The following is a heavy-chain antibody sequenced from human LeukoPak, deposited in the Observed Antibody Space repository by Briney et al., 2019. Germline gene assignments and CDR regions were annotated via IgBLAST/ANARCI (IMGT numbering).Heavy chain of an antibody. CDR1: GGSFSGYY. CDR2: INHSGNT. D-gene: IGHD6-13*01. CDR3: ARLYSSSFKAFDY. J-gene: IGHJ4*02. V-gene: IGHV4-34*01. Sequence: SDTLSLTCAVYGGSFSGYYWSWIRQPPGKGLEWIGEINHSGNTNYNPSLKSRVTISVDTSKNQFSLKLSSVTAADTAVYYCARLYSSSFKAFDYWGQGTLVTVSA.